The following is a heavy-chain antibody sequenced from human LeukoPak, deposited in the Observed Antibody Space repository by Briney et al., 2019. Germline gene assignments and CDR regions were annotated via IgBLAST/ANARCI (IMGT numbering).Heavy chain of an antibody. CDR2: IYYSGST. Sequence: SETLSLTCTVPVGSISSYYWSWIRQPPGKGLECIGYIYYSGSTNYNASLKSRVTISVATSKNQFSLKLTSVTAEDTAVYFCARSHAQKWSGYSHWGQGTLVTVSS. CDR3: ARSHAQKWSGYSH. CDR1: VGSISSYY. D-gene: IGHD3-3*01. J-gene: IGHJ4*02. V-gene: IGHV4-59*01.